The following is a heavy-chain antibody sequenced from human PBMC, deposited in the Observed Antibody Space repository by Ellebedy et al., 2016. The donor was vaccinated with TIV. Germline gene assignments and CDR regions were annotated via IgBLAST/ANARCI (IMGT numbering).Heavy chain of an antibody. CDR3: ARDPNSPGGTGHGDY. CDR1: GFTFTTYW. V-gene: IGHV3-7*03. D-gene: IGHD2-8*02. J-gene: IGHJ4*02. CDR2: MNQVGSEK. Sequence: GESLKISCAASGFTFTTYWMSWVRQAPGKGLEWVANMNQVGSEKYYVDSVKGRFTISRDNAQNSLYLPMNNLRAEDTAVYYCARDPNSPGGTGHGDYWGQGVVVTVST.